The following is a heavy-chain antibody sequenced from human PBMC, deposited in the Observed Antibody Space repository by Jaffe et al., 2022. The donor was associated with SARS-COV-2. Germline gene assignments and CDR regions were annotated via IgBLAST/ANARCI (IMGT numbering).Heavy chain of an antibody. Sequence: VQLVESGGGLVQPGGSLRLSCAASGFTFSRYSMIWVRQAPGKGLEWVSGISGFADNTYYADSVKGRFTISRDDSKNTLYLQMNSLRVEDTAVYSCAKRGYSSSWNFDYWGQGTLVTVSS. D-gene: IGHD6-13*01. J-gene: IGHJ4*02. CDR2: ISGFADNT. V-gene: IGHV3-23*04. CDR1: GFTFSRYS. CDR3: AKRGYSSSWNFDY.